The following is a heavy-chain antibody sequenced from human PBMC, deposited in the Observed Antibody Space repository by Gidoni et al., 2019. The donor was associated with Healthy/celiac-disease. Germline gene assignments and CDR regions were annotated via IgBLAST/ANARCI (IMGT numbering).Heavy chain of an antibody. CDR2: FNPDHVER. CDR3: ATNYVEVITATSWVYFDY. J-gene: IGHJ4*02. Sequence: QVQLVQSGAEVKKPGASVKVSCTVSGYTLLELSIHWVRQAPGKGLEWMGGFNPDHVERSVAQKFQGRVTMTEDTSTDTAYMELSSLRSEDTAVYFCATNYVEVITATSWVYFDYWGQGTLVTVSS. D-gene: IGHD2-15*01. CDR1: GYTLLELS. V-gene: IGHV1-24*01.